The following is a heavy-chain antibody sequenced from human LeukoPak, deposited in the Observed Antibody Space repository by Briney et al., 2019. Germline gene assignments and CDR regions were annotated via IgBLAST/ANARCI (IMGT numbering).Heavy chain of an antibody. CDR2: INPNSGGT. Sequence: ASVKVSCKASGYTFTGYYMHWVRQAPGQGLEWMGWINPNSGGTNYAQKLQGRVTMTTDTSTSTAYMELRSLRSDDTAVYYCARDHYYGSGSYYFLDWGQGTLVTVSS. V-gene: IGHV1-2*02. CDR1: GYTFTGYY. D-gene: IGHD3-10*01. CDR3: ARDHYYGSGSYYFLD. J-gene: IGHJ4*02.